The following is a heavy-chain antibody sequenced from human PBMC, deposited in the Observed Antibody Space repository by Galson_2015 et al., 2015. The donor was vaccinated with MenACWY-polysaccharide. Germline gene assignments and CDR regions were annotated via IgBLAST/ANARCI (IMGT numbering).Heavy chain of an antibody. CDR2: ISTSSSYI. V-gene: IGHV3-21*01. D-gene: IGHD5-24*01. CDR1: GFTFSSYR. J-gene: IGHJ4*02. Sequence: SLRLSCAASGFTFSSYRMNWFRQAPGKGLEWVSSISTSSSYIYYADSVKGRFIISRANARNSLDLQMNSLRAEDTAVYYCARGRDGYNSDYWGQGTLVTVSS. CDR3: ARGRDGYNSDY.